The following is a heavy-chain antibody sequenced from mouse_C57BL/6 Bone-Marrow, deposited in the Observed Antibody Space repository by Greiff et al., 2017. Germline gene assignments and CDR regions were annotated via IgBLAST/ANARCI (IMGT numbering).Heavy chain of an antibody. D-gene: IGHD1-1*01. CDR2: IYPGSGST. V-gene: IGHV1-55*01. CDR3: ARSDYDGSSFDY. Sequence: QVQLQQPGAELVKPGASVEMSCKASGYTFTSYWITWVKQRPGQGSEWIGDIYPGSGSTNYNEKFKSKATLTVDTSYRTAYMQRSSLTSEASAVFYCARSDYDGSSFDYWGQGTTLTVSS. CDR1: GYTFTSYW. J-gene: IGHJ2*01.